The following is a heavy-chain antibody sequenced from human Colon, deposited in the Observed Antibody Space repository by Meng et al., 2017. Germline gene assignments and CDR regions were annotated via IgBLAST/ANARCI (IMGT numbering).Heavy chain of an antibody. Sequence: GESLKISCTGSGFTFGDYLMNWFRQAPGKGLEWVGFIRTNAHGGTSENAASVKGRFILSRDDSKNTVYLQMNTLKAEDTAVYYCSRHLHGYNFFDSWGQGTLVTVS. V-gene: IGHV3-49*03. CDR1: GFTFGDYL. D-gene: IGHD5-24*01. CDR3: SRHLHGYNFFDS. J-gene: IGHJ4*02. CDR2: IRTNAHGGTS.